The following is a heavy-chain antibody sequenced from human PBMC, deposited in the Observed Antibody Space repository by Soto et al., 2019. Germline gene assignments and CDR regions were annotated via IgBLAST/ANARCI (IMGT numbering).Heavy chain of an antibody. CDR3: AKAAGLGGWGVNWFDP. Sequence: QSGGSLRLSXAASGFTFSNFAMTWVRQALGKGLEWVSAISGSGEITYYSDSMKGRFTISRDNSKKTLWLQLNSLRVEDTAVYYCAKAAGLGGWGVNWFDPWGQGTLVTVSS. CDR2: ISGSGEIT. D-gene: IGHD6-19*01. J-gene: IGHJ5*02. V-gene: IGHV3-23*01. CDR1: GFTFSNFA.